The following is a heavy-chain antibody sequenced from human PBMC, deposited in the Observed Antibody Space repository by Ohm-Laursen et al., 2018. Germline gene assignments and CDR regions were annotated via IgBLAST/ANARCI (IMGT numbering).Heavy chain of an antibody. D-gene: IGHD2-21*02. J-gene: IGHJ4*02. Sequence: GTLSLTCTVSGDSINNYYWSWIRQPAGKGLEWIGRMYAPGNLNYNPSLNSRVTISVDTSKNQFSLKLSSVTAADTAVYYCARHPPGIQIYNFDYWGQGTPVTVSS. CDR3: ARHPPGIQIYNFDY. CDR1: GDSINNYY. V-gene: IGHV4-4*07. CDR2: MYAPGNL.